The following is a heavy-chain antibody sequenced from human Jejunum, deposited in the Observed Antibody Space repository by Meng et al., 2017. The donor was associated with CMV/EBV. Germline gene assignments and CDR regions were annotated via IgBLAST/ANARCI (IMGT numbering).Heavy chain of an antibody. J-gene: IGHJ4*02. D-gene: IGHD4-11*01. V-gene: IGHV3-7*01. CDR2: IKEDGSEK. Sequence: CAVSGFTFSNYWMTWVRQAPGKGLEWVANIKEDGSEKFYVDSVNGRFTISRDNAKSSLYLQMNSLRVDDTAVYYCARRRNSNWCDYWGQGTLGHRLL. CDR3: ARRRNSNWCDY. CDR1: GFTFSNYW.